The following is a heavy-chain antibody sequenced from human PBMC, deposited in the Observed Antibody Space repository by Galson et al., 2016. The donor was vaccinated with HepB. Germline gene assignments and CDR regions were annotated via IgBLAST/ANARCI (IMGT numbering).Heavy chain of an antibody. V-gene: IGHV3-23*01. Sequence: SLSLSCAASGFVFSNFGLSWVRPAPGKGLEWVASISTRRTTYYSDSVQGRFTISRDNSNNTLYLQMNGLRAEDTAVYFCAKERLVRRIFDHWGQGTLLTVSS. CDR1: GFVFSNFG. CDR2: ISTRRTT. CDR3: AKERLVRRIFDH. D-gene: IGHD1-1*01. J-gene: IGHJ4*02.